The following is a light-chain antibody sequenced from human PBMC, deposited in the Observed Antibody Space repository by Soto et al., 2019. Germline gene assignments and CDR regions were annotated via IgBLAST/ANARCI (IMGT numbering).Light chain of an antibody. Sequence: DIQMTQDPSSLSVSVGDRVTIACRASQSIGSWLAWYQQKPGKAPKLLIYEASTLHSGVPSRFSGSGSGTEFTLTISSQRPDDFATYYCQQYDSYSWTFGQGTKVEI. CDR3: QQYDSYSWT. J-gene: IGKJ1*01. V-gene: IGKV1-5*01. CDR2: EAS. CDR1: QSIGSW.